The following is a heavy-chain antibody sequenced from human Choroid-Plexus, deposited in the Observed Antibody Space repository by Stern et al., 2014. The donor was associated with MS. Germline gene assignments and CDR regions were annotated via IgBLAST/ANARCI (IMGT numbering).Heavy chain of an antibody. V-gene: IGHV3-30*18. D-gene: IGHD2/OR15-2a*01. CDR1: GFTFGSCA. J-gene: IGHJ5*02. CDR3: AKDRQYLTYFFDH. Sequence: VQLVQSGGGVVQPGRPLRLSCVASGFTFGSCAMHWVRQAPGKGLEWVGGVSHDGSYKYYADSVKGRFTISRDNSQNTLYMQMSSLRPEDTGVYYCAKDRQYLTYFFDHWGQGSLVTVSS. CDR2: VSHDGSYK.